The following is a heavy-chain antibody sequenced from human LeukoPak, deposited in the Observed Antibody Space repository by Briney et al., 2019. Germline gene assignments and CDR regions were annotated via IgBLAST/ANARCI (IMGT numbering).Heavy chain of an antibody. J-gene: IGHJ4*02. CDR2: INPSGGST. Sequence: VASVEVCCKASGYTFTSYYMRWVRQAPGQGLEWMGIINPSGGSTSYTQKFEGRVTMTRDTYTTTVYMELSSLRSQDTAVYYCARHKEVGDYYYFDYWGQGTLVTVSS. V-gene: IGHV1-46*01. D-gene: IGHD2/OR15-2a*01. CDR1: GYTFTSYY. CDR3: ARHKEVGDYYYFDY.